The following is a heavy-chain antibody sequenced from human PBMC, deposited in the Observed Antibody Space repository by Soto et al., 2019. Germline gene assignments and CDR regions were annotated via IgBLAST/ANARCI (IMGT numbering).Heavy chain of an antibody. CDR2: INHSGST. CDR1: GGSFSGYY. J-gene: IGHJ5*02. CDR3: ARGRIVGATTGWFDP. D-gene: IGHD1-26*01. V-gene: IGHV4-34*01. Sequence: QVQLQQWGAGLLKPSETLSLTCAVYGGSFSGYYWSWIRQPPGKGLEWIGEINHSGSTNYNPSLKSPVTISVDTSKNQFSLKLSSVTAADTAVYYCARGRIVGATTGWFDPWGQGTLVTVSS.